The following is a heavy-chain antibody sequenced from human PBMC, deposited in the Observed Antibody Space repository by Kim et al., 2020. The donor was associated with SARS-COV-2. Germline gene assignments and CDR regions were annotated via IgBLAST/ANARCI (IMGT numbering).Heavy chain of an antibody. Sequence: GGSLRLSCAASGFTFGSFGMHWVRQALGKGLEWVALIWYDGSNKHYADSVKGRFTISRDNSKNTLYLQMNSLRAEDTAVYYCARDLEDVLLWFGEPRGLGYWGQGTLVTVSS. V-gene: IGHV3-33*01. CDR3: ARDLEDVLLWFGEPRGLGY. CDR1: GFTFGSFG. D-gene: IGHD3-10*01. CDR2: IWYDGSNK. J-gene: IGHJ4*02.